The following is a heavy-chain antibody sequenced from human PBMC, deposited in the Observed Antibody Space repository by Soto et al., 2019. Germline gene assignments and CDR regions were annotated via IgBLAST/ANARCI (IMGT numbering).Heavy chain of an antibody. CDR2: MNPNSGNT. CDR3: AREGYCSSTSCYTNGNYYYGMDV. D-gene: IGHD2-2*02. V-gene: IGHV1-8*01. J-gene: IGHJ6*02. CDR1: GYTFTSYD. Sequence: GASVKVSCKASGYTFTSYDINWVRQATGQGLEWMGWMNPNSGNTGYAQKFQGRVTMTRNTSISTAYMELSSLRSEDTAVYYCAREGYCSSTSCYTNGNYYYGMDVWGQGTTVTVS.